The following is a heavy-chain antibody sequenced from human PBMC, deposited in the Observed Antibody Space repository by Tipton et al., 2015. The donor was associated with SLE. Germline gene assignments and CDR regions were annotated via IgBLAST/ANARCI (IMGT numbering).Heavy chain of an antibody. CDR2: ISWDGGST. J-gene: IGHJ4*02. V-gene: IGHV3-43*01. CDR3: ARERSGSVDY. CDR1: GFTFDDYT. Sequence: SLRLSCAASGFTFDDYTMHWVRQAPGKGLEWVSLISWDGGSTYYADSVKGRFTISRDNSKNTLYLQMNSLRAEDTAVYYCARERSGSVDYWGQGTLVTVSS. D-gene: IGHD5-24*01.